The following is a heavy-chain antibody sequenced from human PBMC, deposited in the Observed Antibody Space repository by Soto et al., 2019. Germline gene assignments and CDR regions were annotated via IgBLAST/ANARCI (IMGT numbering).Heavy chain of an antibody. CDR1: GYTFTDNS. D-gene: IGHD3-22*01. J-gene: IGHJ5*02. CDR2: IDPNRGGT. Sequence: ASVKVSCKASGYTFTDNSVHWVRQAPGQGLEWMGWIDPNRGGTNYAQKFQDRVTMTRDTSISTVYMELTRLRSDDTAVYYCARGPRLRSGYPNWFDPWGQGTLVTVSS. CDR3: ARGPRLRSGYPNWFDP. V-gene: IGHV1-2*02.